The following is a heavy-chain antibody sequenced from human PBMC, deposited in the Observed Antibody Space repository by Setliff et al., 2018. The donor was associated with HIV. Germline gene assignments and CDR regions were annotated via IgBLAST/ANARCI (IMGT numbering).Heavy chain of an antibody. CDR2: FYSGGGT. CDR3: GRHCNVATDI. D-gene: IGHD2-15*01. V-gene: IGHV4-39*01. J-gene: IGHJ3*02. CDR1: GGPISSSSYY. Sequence: PSETLSLTCTVSGGPISSSSYYWGWIRQPPGKGLEWIGYFYSGGGTYYNPYLKSRVTISVDSSKKQISLKLTSVTAADTAVYYCGRHCNVATDIWGQGTMVTVSS.